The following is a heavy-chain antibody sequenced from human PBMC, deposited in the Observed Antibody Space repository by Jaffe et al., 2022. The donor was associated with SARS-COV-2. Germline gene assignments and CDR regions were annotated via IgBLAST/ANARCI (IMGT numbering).Heavy chain of an antibody. CDR2: ISYDGSIK. CDR3: ARGDEYNWPPPPKMDV. J-gene: IGHJ6*04. V-gene: IGHV3-30*04. D-gene: IGHD1-1*01. Sequence: QVQLVESGGGVIQPGRSLRLSCAVSGFTFSNYAMHWVRQAPGKGLEWVSVISYDGSIKYYADSVKGRFTISRDNSKNTLHLQMNSLRAEDTAVYYCARGDEYNWPPPPKMDVWGKGTTVTVSS. CDR1: GFTFSNYA.